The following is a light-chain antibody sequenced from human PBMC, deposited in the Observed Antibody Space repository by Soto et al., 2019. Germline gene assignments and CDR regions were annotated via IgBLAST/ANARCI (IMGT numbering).Light chain of an antibody. V-gene: IGLV3-10*01. Sequence: SYELTQPPSLSVSPGQTARITCSGAALPRRNAYWYQQKSGQAPVLVIYEDNNRPSGIPERFSGSSSGTRATLTITGAHVEDEADYYCYSTDSSGDYRVFGGGTKLTVL. J-gene: IGLJ2*01. CDR1: ALPRRN. CDR2: EDN. CDR3: YSTDSSGDYRV.